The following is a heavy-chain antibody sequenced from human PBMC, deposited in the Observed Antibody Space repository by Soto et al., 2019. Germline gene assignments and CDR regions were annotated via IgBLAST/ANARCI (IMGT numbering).Heavy chain of an antibody. V-gene: IGHV4-59*01. CDR1: GGSISGYF. CDR2: ISYSGST. Sequence: QVQLQESGPGLVKPSETLSLTCTVSGGSISGYFWSWIRQPPGKGLEWIGYISYSGSTNYNSSLKSRVTMSIDTSQNQFSLRLTSVTAADTAVYYCVRDGAATGSVYLDYWGQGTLVTVSS. CDR3: VRDGAATGSVYLDY. D-gene: IGHD6-13*01. J-gene: IGHJ4*02.